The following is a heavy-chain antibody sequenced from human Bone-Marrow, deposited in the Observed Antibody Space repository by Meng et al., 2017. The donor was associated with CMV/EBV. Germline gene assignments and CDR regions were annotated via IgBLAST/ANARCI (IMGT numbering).Heavy chain of an antibody. CDR2: ISRSGSTI. V-gene: IGHV3-48*03. Sequence: GESLKISCAASGFTFSSYEMNWVRQAPGKGLEWVSYISRSGSTIYYADSVKGRFTISRDNAKNSLYLQMNSLRAEDTAVYYCARDKGAAASLYYYYYGMDVWGQGTTVTVSS. CDR1: GFTFSSYE. CDR3: ARDKGAAASLYYYYYGMDV. J-gene: IGHJ6*02. D-gene: IGHD2-2*01.